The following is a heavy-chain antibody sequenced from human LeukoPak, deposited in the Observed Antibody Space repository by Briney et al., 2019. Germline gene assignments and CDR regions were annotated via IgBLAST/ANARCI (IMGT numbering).Heavy chain of an antibody. V-gene: IGHV3-30*03. CDR2: ISYDGSNK. CDR1: GFTFSSYG. J-gene: IGHJ4*02. Sequence: GGSLRLSCAASGFTFSSYGMHWVRQAPGKGLEWVAVISYDGSNKYYADSVKGRFTISRDNSKNTLYLQMNSLRAEDTAVYYCATTPVVPAAIVRWGQGTLVTVSS. D-gene: IGHD2-2*01. CDR3: ATTPVVPAAIVR.